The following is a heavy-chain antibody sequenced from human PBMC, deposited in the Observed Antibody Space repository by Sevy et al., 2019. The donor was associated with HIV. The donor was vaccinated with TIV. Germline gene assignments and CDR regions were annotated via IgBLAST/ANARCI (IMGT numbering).Heavy chain of an antibody. V-gene: IGHV3-23*01. D-gene: IGHD3-10*01. CDR3: AKGGFTMVRGVFDY. CDR2: ISGNGGSST. CDR1: GFSFISYG. J-gene: IGHJ4*02. Sequence: GGSLRLSCAASGFSFISYGMSWVRQTPGKGLEWVSAISGNGGSSTYYADSVKGRFTISRDNSKNTLYLQMNSLRDEDTAVHYCAKGGFTMVRGVFDYWGQGTLVTVSS.